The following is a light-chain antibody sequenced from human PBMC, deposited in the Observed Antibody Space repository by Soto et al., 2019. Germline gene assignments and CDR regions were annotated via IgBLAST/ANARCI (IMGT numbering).Light chain of an antibody. CDR1: SSDVGAYNY. J-gene: IGLJ2*01. CDR3: SSYTTSSTVV. Sequence: QSALTQPASVSGSPGQSITISCIGTSSDVGAYNYVSWYQQHPGKAPKLIMFEVSNRPSGISYRFSGSKSGATASLTISGLQAEDEAYYHCSSYTTSSTVVFGGGTKLTVL. V-gene: IGLV2-14*01. CDR2: EVS.